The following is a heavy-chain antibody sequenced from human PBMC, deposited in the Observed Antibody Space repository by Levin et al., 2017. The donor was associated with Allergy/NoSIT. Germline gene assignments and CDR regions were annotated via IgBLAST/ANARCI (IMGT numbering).Heavy chain of an antibody. CDR3: ARHRYYYDSSGVDDAFDI. J-gene: IGHJ3*02. V-gene: IGHV4-39*01. CDR1: GGSISSSSYY. Sequence: SETLSLTCTVSGGSISSSSYYWGWIRQPPGKGLEWIGSIFHSGTTYYNPSLKSRVTISVDTSKNQFSLKLSSVTAAATAVYYCARHRYYYDSSGVDDAFDIWGQGTMVTVSS. CDR2: IFHSGTT. D-gene: IGHD3-22*01.